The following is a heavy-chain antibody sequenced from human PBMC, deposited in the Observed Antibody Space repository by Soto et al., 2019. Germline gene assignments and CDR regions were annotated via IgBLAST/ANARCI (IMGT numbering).Heavy chain of an antibody. CDR3: ARVLCWGSYYSALLDL. Sequence: ASVKVSCKASGYTFTNYDINWVLQATGQKPEYMGWMNPNSGKIGYVQKFQGRVTMTSNTSISTAYMELSSLRFEDTAVYYCARVLCWGSYYSALLDLCGRGSLVIGSS. J-gene: IGHJ5*02. D-gene: IGHD3-10*02. V-gene: IGHV1-8*01. CDR2: MNPNSGKI. CDR1: GYTFTNYD.